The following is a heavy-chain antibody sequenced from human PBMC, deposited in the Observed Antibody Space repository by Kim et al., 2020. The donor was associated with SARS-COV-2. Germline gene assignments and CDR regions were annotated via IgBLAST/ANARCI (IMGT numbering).Heavy chain of an antibody. D-gene: IGHD3-3*01. V-gene: IGHV3-53*01. CDR2: IFSGGST. CDR3: ARDALLIL. CDR1: GFSVSSNY. J-gene: IGHJ4*02. Sequence: GGSLRLSCAASGFSVSSNYLTWVRQAPGKGLELVSVIFSGGSTQYADSVRGRFTISRDNSKNTLYLQMNSLRVEDTAGYFCARDALLILWGQGSLVTVSS.